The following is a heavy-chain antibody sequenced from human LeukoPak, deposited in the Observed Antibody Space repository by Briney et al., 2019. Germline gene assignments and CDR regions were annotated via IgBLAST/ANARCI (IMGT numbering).Heavy chain of an antibody. V-gene: IGHV3-66*01. CDR1: GFTVSSYY. CDR3: ARCYSNHLFGMDV. Sequence: GGSLRLSCAASGFTVSSYYMTWVRQAPGKGLEWVSVIYSGGSTYYADSVKGRVAISRDNSKNTVFLQMNSVRAADTALYYCARCYSNHLFGMDVWGQGTTVTVSS. CDR2: IYSGGST. J-gene: IGHJ6*02. D-gene: IGHD4-11*01.